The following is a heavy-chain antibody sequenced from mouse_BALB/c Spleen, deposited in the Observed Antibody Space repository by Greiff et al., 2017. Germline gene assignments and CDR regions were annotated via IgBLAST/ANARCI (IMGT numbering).Heavy chain of an antibody. Sequence: EVQGVESGGGLVKPGGSLKLSCAASGFTFSSYAMSWVRQTPEKRLEWVASISSGGSTYYPDSVKGRFTISRDNARNILYLQMSSLRSEDTAMYYCARGRGAGGMDYWGQGTSVTVSS. CDR2: ISSGGST. D-gene: IGHD6-1*01. V-gene: IGHV5-6-5*01. CDR1: GFTFSSYA. CDR3: ARGRGAGGMDY. J-gene: IGHJ4*01.